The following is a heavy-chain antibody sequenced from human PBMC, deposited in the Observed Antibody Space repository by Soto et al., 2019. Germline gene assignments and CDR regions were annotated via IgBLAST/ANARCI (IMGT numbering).Heavy chain of an antibody. CDR2: MSPKTANT. CDR3: TGGPPNWGFDS. J-gene: IGHJ5*01. D-gene: IGHD7-27*01. Sequence: ASVKVSCKTSGYSFTNYDIHWVRQTAGQGLEWMGWMSPKTANTGYAQKFQGRVTMTRSTSISTAYMELSSLTSEDTAVYYCTGGPPNWGFDSWGKVTPVTVSS. V-gene: IGHV1-8*01. CDR1: GYSFTNYD.